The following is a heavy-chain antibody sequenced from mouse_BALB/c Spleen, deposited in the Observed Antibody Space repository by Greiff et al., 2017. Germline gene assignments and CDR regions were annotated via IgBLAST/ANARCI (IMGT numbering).Heavy chain of an antibody. CDR1: GFTFSNYT. CDR3: TRGLAY. V-gene: IGHV5-6-4*01. J-gene: IGHJ3*01. CDR2: ISSGGSYT. Sequence: EVKLVESGGGLVKPGGSLKLSCAASGFTFSNYTMSWVRQTPEKRLEWVATISSGGSYTYYPASVQGRFTISRDNAKNTLYLQMGSLKSEDTAMYCCTRGLAYWGQGTLVTVSA.